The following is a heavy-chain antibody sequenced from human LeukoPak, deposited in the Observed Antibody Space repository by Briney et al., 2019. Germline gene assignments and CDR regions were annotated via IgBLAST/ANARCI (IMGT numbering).Heavy chain of an antibody. CDR2: IKEDGSDK. V-gene: IGHV3-7*01. J-gene: IGHJ4*02. D-gene: IGHD2-2*02. CDR3: VRSNLERSYSTSTSTYKGDLDY. Sequence: GGSLRLSCAASGFTFSTYWMSWVRQAPGKGLEWVANIKEDGSDKYYVDSVKGRFTFSRDNAKKSLYLQMNSLRAEDTAVYYCVRSNLERSYSTSTSTYKGDLDYWGRGTLVTVSS. CDR1: GFTFSTYW.